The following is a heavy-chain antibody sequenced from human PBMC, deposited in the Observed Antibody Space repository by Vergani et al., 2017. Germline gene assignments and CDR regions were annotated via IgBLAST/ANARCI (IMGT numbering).Heavy chain of an antibody. CDR1: GYTFTDHY. D-gene: IGHD4-17*01. CDR2: VDPEDGET. J-gene: IGHJ6*02. CDR3: ATPQTVTTGGMEC. V-gene: IGHV1-69-2*01. Sequence: EVPLVQSGAEVKKPGATMKISCKVSGYTFTDHYMHWVQQAPGKGLEWMGLVDPEDGETIYAEKFKGRVTIAADTSTDTAHLELSSLRSEDTAVYYCATPQTVTTGGMECWGQGTTVSVSS.